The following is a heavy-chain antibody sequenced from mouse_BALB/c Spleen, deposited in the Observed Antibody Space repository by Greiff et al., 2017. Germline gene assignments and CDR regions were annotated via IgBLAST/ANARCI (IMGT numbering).Heavy chain of an antibody. Sequence: EVNVVESGGGLVQPGGSRKLSCAASGFTFSSFGMHWVRQAPEKGLEWVAYISSGSSTIYYADTVKGRFTIARDNPKNTLFLQMTSLRSEDTAMYYCARSREVSYGGYYVPFAYWGQGTLVTVSA. CDR2: ISSGSSTI. CDR3: ARSREVSYGGYYVPFAY. V-gene: IGHV5-17*02. J-gene: IGHJ3*01. CDR1: GFTFSSFG. D-gene: IGHD2-3*01.